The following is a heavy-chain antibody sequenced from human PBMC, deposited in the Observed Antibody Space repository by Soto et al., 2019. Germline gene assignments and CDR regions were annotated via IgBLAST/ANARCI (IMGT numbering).Heavy chain of an antibody. Sequence: QVQLVESGGGVVQPGRSLRLSCAASGFTFSSYGMHWVRQAPGKGLEWVAVISYDGSNKYYADSVKGRFTISRDNSKNTLYRQMNSLRAEDTAVYYCAKDRPSGTRPYYSGMDVGGQGTTVTVSS. CDR1: GFTFSSYG. CDR3: AKDRPSGTRPYYSGMDV. V-gene: IGHV3-30*18. CDR2: ISYDGSNK. D-gene: IGHD1-26*01. J-gene: IGHJ6*02.